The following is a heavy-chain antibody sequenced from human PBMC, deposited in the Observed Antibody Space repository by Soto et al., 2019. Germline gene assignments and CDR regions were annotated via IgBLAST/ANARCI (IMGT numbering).Heavy chain of an antibody. V-gene: IGHV1-18*01. D-gene: IGHD3-10*01. Sequence: ASVKVSCKASGYTFTSYGISWVRQAPGQGLEWMGWISAYNGNTNYAQKLQGRVTMTTDTSTSTAYMKLSSVTAADTAVYYCARDLHPYYYGSGGRAFDIWGQGTMVTVSS. CDR1: GYTFTSYG. CDR3: ARDLHPYYYGSGGRAFDI. J-gene: IGHJ3*02. CDR2: ISAYNGNT.